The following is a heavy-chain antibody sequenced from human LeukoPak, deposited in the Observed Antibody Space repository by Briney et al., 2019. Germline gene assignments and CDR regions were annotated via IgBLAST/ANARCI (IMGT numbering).Heavy chain of an antibody. D-gene: IGHD4-23*01. CDR3: ARDSSHDYGGNSRAFDY. V-gene: IGHV4-59*01. CDR2: IFYSGST. Sequence: GSLRLSCTASGFTFGDYAMSWVRQPPGKGLEWIGNIFYSGSTYYSPSLKSRVTISVDTSKNQFSLKLSSVTAADTAVYYCARDSSHDYGGNSRAFDYWGQGTLVTVSS. CDR1: GFTFGDYA. J-gene: IGHJ4*02.